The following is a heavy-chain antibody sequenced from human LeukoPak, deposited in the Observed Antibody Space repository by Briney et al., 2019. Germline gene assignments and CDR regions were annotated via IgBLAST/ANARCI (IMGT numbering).Heavy chain of an antibody. Sequence: PGGSLRLSCAASGFTFSTYSMNWVRQAPGKDLEWVSSISGSSNYIYYSDSVKGRFTISRDSAKNSLYLQMNSLRAEDTAEYYCARDHCSSTSCYTVSFDYWGQGTLVTVSS. CDR1: GFTFSTYS. CDR3: ARDHCSSTSCYTVSFDY. J-gene: IGHJ4*02. V-gene: IGHV3-21*01. D-gene: IGHD2-2*02. CDR2: ISGSSNYI.